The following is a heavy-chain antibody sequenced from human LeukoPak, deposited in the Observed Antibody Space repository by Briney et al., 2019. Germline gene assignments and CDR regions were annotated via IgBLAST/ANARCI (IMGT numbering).Heavy chain of an antibody. D-gene: IGHD2-15*01. CDR3: AKVFGYCSGGNCYIVDY. CDR2: ISDSGGRM. V-gene: IGHV3-23*01. CDR1: GFTFSSSA. Sequence: PGGSLRLSCAASGFTFSSSAMSWVRQAPGNGLEWVAGISDSGGRMYYPDSVKGRFTISRDNSKNTLYLQMGSLRGDDTALYYCAKVFGYCSGGNCYIVDYWGQGTLVTVSS. J-gene: IGHJ4*02.